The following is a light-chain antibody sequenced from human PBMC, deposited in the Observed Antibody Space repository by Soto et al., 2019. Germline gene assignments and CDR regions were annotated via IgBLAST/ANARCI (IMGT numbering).Light chain of an antibody. CDR2: DAS. J-gene: IGKJ1*01. V-gene: IGKV3-11*01. CDR1: QSVSSY. CDR3: QEYNTWPWT. Sequence: EIVLTQSPATLSLSPGERATLSCRASQSVSSYLAWYQQKPGQAPRLLIYDASNRATGIPARFSGSGSGTDFTLTISSLEPEDFAVYYCQEYNTWPWTFGQGTKVDI.